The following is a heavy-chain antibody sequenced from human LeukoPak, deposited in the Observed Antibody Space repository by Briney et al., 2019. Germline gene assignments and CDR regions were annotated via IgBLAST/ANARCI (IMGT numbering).Heavy chain of an antibody. D-gene: IGHD5-18*01. J-gene: IGHJ4*02. CDR1: GASISSGDYY. CDR2: IYYSGST. CDR3: AREDQYNYGFGAFDY. V-gene: IGHV4-30-4*01. Sequence: SQTLSLTCTVSGASISSGDYYWSWLRQPPGKGLEWIGYIYYSGSTYYNPSLKSRVTITVDTSKNQFSLKLNSATVADTAVYYCAREDQYNYGFGAFDYWGQGTLVTVSS.